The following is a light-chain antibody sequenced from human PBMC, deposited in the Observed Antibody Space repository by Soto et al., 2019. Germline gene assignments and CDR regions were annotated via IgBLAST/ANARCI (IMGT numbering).Light chain of an antibody. J-gene: IGKJ1*01. Sequence: DVNMSQPRSSLYESVGDRVTITCRASQSISSYLNWYQQKPGKAPKLLIYAASSLQSGVPSRFSGSGSGTDFTLTISSLQPEDFATYYCQDSYSTPRTFAQGTKVDNK. CDR1: QSISSY. V-gene: IGKV1-39*01. CDR3: QDSYSTPRT. CDR2: AAS.